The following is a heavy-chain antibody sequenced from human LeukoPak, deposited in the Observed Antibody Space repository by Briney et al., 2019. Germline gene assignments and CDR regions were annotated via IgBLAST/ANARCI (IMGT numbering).Heavy chain of an antibody. J-gene: IGHJ4*02. Sequence: GGSLRLSCAASGFTFSSYSMNWVRQAPGKGLEWVSSISSSSSYIYYADSVKGRFTISRDNAKNSLYLQMNSLRAEDTAVYYCARGSDTAMVTLDYWGQGTLVTVSS. CDR3: ARGSDTAMVTLDY. V-gene: IGHV3-21*01. CDR1: GFTFSSYS. CDR2: ISSSSSYI. D-gene: IGHD5-18*01.